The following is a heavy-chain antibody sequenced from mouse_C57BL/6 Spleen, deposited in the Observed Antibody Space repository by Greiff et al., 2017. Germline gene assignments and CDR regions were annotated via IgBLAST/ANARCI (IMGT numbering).Heavy chain of an antibody. Sequence: EVQLVESGPGLVKPSQSLSLTCSVTGYSITSGYYWNWIRQFPGNKLEWMGYISYDGSNNYNPSLKNRISITRDTSKNQFFLKLNSVTTEDTATYYCARDYYGSSYIYYAMDYWGQGTSVTVSS. CDR3: ARDYYGSSYIYYAMDY. CDR1: GYSITSGYY. J-gene: IGHJ4*01. CDR2: ISYDGSN. V-gene: IGHV3-6*01. D-gene: IGHD1-1*01.